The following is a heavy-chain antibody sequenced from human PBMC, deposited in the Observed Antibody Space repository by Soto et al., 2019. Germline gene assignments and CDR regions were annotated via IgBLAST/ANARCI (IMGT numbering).Heavy chain of an antibody. V-gene: IGHV1-18*01. CDR1: GYTFTNYG. CDR2: ISAYTDNP. J-gene: IGHJ5*02. D-gene: IGHD2-2*01. CDR3: ARVIPGADAWFGP. Sequence: QVQLVQSGGEVKKPGASVKVSCKASGYTFTNYGVTWVRQAPGQGLEWMGWISAYTDNPNYAQKFQGRVTMTIDTSTTTAYMDLRSLTSDATAVYYCARVIPGADAWFGPWGQGTLVTVSS.